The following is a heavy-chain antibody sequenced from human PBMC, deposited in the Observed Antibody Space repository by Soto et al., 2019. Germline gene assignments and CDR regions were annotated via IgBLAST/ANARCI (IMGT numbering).Heavy chain of an antibody. V-gene: IGHV1-69*18. D-gene: IGHD4-17*01. CDR2: IIPLYGTT. Sequence: QVQLVQSGAEVKKPGSSVKVSCKASGGTFSPYGMNWVRQASGQGLEWMGSIIPLYGTTNYAQTFQGRVTITADESTSTVYMDLRSLRSEDTAIYYCARGPRATVTALDPWGQGTLVTVSS. J-gene: IGHJ5*02. CDR3: ARGPRATVTALDP. CDR1: GGTFSPYG.